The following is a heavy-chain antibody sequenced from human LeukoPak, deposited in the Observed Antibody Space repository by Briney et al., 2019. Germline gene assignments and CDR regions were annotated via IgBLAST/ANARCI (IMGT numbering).Heavy chain of an antibody. CDR2: IIPIFGTA. J-gene: IGHJ6*03. V-gene: IGHV1-69*05. D-gene: IGHD2-2*01. CDR3: ARALGYCSSTSCGRYYYYYMDV. Sequence: SVKVSCKASGGTFSSYAISWVRQAPGQGLEWMGGIIPIFGTANYAQKFQGRVTITTDESTSTAYMELSSLRSEDTAVYYCARALGYCSSTSCGRYYYYYMDVWGKGTTVTVSS. CDR1: GGTFSSYA.